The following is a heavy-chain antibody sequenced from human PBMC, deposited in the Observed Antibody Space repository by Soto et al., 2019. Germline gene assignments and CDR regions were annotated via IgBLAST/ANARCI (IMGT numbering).Heavy chain of an antibody. CDR3: ARLQRRLLCFGDSMD. V-gene: IGHV3-7*01. J-gene: IGHJ4*02. CDR1: GFTFSSYW. Sequence: GGSLRLSCAASGFTFSSYWMSWVRQAPGKGLEWVANIKQDGSEKYYVDCVKGRFTIFRDNAKNSRYLQMHSRRAEDTAVYYCARLQRRLLCFGDSMDWGQGTLVTVSS. CDR2: IKQDGSEK. D-gene: IGHD3-10*01.